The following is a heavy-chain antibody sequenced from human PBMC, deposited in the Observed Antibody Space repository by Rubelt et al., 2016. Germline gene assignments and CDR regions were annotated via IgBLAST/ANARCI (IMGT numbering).Heavy chain of an antibody. CDR2: IYYSGST. Sequence: SSSYYWGWIRQPPGKGLEWIGSIYYSGSTYYNPSLKSRVTISVDTSKNQFSLKLSSVTAADTAVYYCARHVDTAMVTIDYWGQGTLVTVSS. D-gene: IGHD5-18*01. CDR1: SSSYY. J-gene: IGHJ4*02. CDR3: ARHVDTAMVTIDY. V-gene: IGHV4-39*01.